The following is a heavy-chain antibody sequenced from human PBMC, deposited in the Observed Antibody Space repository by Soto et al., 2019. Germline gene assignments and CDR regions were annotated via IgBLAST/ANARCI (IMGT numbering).Heavy chain of an antibody. D-gene: IGHD6-19*01. CDR3: ASEYSSGWYYFDY. CDR1: GGTFSSYA. Sequence: SVKVSCKASGGTFSSYAISWVRQAPGQGLEWMGGIIPIFGTANYAQKFQGRVTITADESTSTAYMELSSLRSEDTAVYYCASEYSSGWYYFDYWGQGTLVTVSS. CDR2: IIPIFGTA. J-gene: IGHJ4*02. V-gene: IGHV1-69*13.